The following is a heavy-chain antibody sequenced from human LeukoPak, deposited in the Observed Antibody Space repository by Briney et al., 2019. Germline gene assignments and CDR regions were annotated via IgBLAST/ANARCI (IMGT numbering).Heavy chain of an antibody. CDR3: AKGTVVRLFDY. D-gene: IGHD4-23*01. V-gene: IGHV4-30-4*08. Sequence: PSETLSLTCTVSGGSISSSDYYWSWIRQPPGKGLEWIGYIYYSGSTYYNPSLKSRVTISVDTSKNQFSLKLSSVTAADTAVYYCAKGTVVRLFDYWGQGTLVTVSS. J-gene: IGHJ4*02. CDR2: IYYSGST. CDR1: GGSISSSDYY.